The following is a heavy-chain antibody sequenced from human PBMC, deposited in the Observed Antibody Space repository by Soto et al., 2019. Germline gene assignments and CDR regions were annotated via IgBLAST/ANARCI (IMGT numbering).Heavy chain of an antibody. D-gene: IGHD6-13*01. Sequence: ASVKVSCKASGYTFTGYYMHWVRQAPGQGLEWMGWINPNSGGTNYAQKFQGWVTMTRDTSISTAYMELSRLRSDDTAVYYCAIQGIAAAGTVPHYYYGMDVWGQGTTVTVSS. V-gene: IGHV1-2*04. J-gene: IGHJ6*02. CDR3: AIQGIAAAGTVPHYYYGMDV. CDR2: INPNSGGT. CDR1: GYTFTGYY.